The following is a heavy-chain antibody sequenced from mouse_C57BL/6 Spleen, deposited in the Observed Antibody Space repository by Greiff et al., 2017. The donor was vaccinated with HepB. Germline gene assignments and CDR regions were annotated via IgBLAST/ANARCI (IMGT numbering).Heavy chain of an antibody. V-gene: IGHV5-15*01. J-gene: IGHJ4*01. D-gene: IGHD1-1*01. Sequence: EVKLMESGGGLVQPGGSLKLSCAASGFTFSDYGMAWVRQAPRKGPEWVAFISNLAYSIYYADTVTGRFTISRENAKNTLYLEMSSLRFEDTAMYYCARHYYGSSYAMDYWGQGTSVTVSS. CDR3: ARHYYGSSYAMDY. CDR1: GFTFSDYG. CDR2: ISNLAYSI.